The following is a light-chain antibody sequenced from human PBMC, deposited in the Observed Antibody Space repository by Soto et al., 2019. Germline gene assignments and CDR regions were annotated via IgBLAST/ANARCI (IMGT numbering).Light chain of an antibody. V-gene: IGKV3-15*01. J-gene: IGKJ2*01. CDR3: QKYNNWPRT. Sequence: EIVMTQSPANLSVSPGERATLSCRASQSVSSNLAWYQQKPGQAPRLLIYGASTRATGIPARFSGSGSGTEFTLTISSLQSEDFAVYYCQKYNNWPRTFGQGTKLEIK. CDR1: QSVSSN. CDR2: GAS.